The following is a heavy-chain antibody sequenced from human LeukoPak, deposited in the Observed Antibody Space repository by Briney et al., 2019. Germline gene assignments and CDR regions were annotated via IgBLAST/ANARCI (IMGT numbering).Heavy chain of an antibody. J-gene: IGHJ5*02. Sequence: ASVKVSCKASGYTFTSYYMHWVRQAPGQGLGWMGIINPSGGSTSYAQKFQGRVTMTRDMSTSTVYMELSSLRSEDTAVYYCSRGYYDILTGYPEEEWFDPWGQGTLVTVSS. V-gene: IGHV1-46*01. D-gene: IGHD3-9*01. CDR1: GYTFTSYY. CDR2: INPSGGST. CDR3: SRGYYDILTGYPEEEWFDP.